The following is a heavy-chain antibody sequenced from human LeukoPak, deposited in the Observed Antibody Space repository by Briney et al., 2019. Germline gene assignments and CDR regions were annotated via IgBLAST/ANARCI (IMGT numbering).Heavy chain of an antibody. J-gene: IGHJ4*02. CDR3: AAYYYDSSGYLTPDY. CDR2: INPSGGST. Sequence: GASVKVSCKASGYTFTSYYMHWVRQAPGQGLEWMGIINPSGGSTSYAQKFQGRVTMTRDTSTSTVYMELSSLRSEDTAVYYCAAYYYDSSGYLTPDYWGQGTLVTVSS. D-gene: IGHD3-22*01. CDR1: GYTFTSYY. V-gene: IGHV1-46*01.